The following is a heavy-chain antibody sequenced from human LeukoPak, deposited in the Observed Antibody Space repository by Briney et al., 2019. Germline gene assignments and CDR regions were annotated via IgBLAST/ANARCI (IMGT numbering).Heavy chain of an antibody. Sequence: ASVKVSCKASGYTFTSYDINWVRQATGQGLEWMGWMNPKSGNTGHAQKFQGRVTITRDTSISTVYMELSSLRSEDTAVYFCARVDGSPDYWGKGTLVTVSS. CDR1: GYTFTSYD. V-gene: IGHV1-8*03. J-gene: IGHJ4*02. CDR2: MNPKSGNT. CDR3: ARVDGSPDY. D-gene: IGHD2-15*01.